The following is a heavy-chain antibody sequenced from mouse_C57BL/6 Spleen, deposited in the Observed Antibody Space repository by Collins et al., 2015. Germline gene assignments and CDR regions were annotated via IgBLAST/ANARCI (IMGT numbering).Heavy chain of an antibody. D-gene: IGHD3-2*02. CDR1: GYAFSSYW. CDR3: ARGQLRLRYAMDY. CDR2: IYPGDGDT. Sequence: QVRLQQSGAELVKPGASVKISCKASGYAFSSYWMNWVKQRPGKGLEWIGQIYPGDGDTNYNGKFKGKATLTADKSSSTAYMQLSSLTSEDSAVYFCARGQLRLRYAMDYWGQGTSVTVSS. V-gene: IGHV1-80*01. J-gene: IGHJ4*01.